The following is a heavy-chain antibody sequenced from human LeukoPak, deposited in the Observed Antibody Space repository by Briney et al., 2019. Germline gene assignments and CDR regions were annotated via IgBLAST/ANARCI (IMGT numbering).Heavy chain of an antibody. CDR2: INPNSGGT. CDR3: ARVEQWLRNAFDI. D-gene: IGHD6-19*01. J-gene: IGHJ3*02. CDR1: GYTFTGYY. V-gene: IGHV1-2*02. Sequence: GASVKVSCKASGYTFTGYYMHWVRQAPGQGLEWMGWINPNSGGTNYAQKFQGRVTMTRDTSISTAYMELSRLRSDDTAVYHCARVEQWLRNAFDIWGQGTMVTVSS.